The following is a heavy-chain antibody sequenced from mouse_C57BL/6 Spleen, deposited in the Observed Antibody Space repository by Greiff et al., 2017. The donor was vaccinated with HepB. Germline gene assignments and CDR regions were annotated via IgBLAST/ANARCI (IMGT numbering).Heavy chain of an antibody. Sequence: EVKLVESGPGLVKPSQSLSLTCSVTGYSITSGYYWNWIRQFPGNKLEWMGYISYDGSNNYNPSLKNRISITRDTSKNQFFLKLNSVTTEDTATYYCARDPITTVVGGYWYFDVWGTGTTVTVSS. J-gene: IGHJ1*03. CDR2: ISYDGSN. D-gene: IGHD1-1*01. CDR1: GYSITSGYY. V-gene: IGHV3-6*01. CDR3: ARDPITTVVGGYWYFDV.